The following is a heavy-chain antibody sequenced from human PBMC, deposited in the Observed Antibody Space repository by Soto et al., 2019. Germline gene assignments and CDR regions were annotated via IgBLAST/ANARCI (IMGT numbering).Heavy chain of an antibody. CDR3: GRSGYSYGPNPLLY. J-gene: IGHJ4*02. CDR2: IYYSGST. CDR1: GGSISSGGYY. D-gene: IGHD5-18*01. V-gene: IGHV4-31*03. Sequence: QVQLQESGPGLVKPSQTLSLTCTVSGGSISSGGYYWSWIRQHPGEGLEWIGYIYYSGSTYYNPSLKSRVTISVDKYRNQFYLKLSSVTAEDTAVYYCGRSGYSYGPNPLLYWGQGTLVTVSS.